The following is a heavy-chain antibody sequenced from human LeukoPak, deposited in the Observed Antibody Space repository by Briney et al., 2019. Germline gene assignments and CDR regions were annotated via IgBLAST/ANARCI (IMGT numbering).Heavy chain of an antibody. CDR2: IIPIFGTA. CDR1: GGTFSSYA. J-gene: IGHJ6*03. V-gene: IGHV1-69*05. CDR3: ARDGYNLSGYYYMDV. D-gene: IGHD5-24*01. Sequence: GASVKVSCKASGGTFSSYAISWVRQAPGQGLEWMGGIIPIFGTANYAQKFQGRVTITTDKSTSTAYMELSSLRSEDTAVYYCARDGYNLSGYYYMDVWGKGTTVTVSS.